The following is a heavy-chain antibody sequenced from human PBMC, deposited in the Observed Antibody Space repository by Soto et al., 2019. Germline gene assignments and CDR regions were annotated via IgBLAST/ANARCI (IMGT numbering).Heavy chain of an antibody. V-gene: IGHV3-11*05. J-gene: IGHJ6*02. CDR3: VREYYYGMDV. Sequence: QEQLVESGGGLVRPGGSLRLSCAASGFTFSAYYMTWMRQAPGKGLEWVSYITSSSDYTNYAGSVKGRFTISRDNAKNSLYLQMNSLRVEDTAVYYCVREYYYGMDVWGQGNTVTVSS. CDR2: ITSSSDYT. CDR1: GFTFSAYY.